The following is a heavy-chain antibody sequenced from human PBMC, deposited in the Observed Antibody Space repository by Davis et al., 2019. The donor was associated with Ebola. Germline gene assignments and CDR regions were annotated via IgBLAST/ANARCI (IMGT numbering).Heavy chain of an antibody. J-gene: IGHJ4*02. CDR3: AKRGYYDSSGYYSDVIRFDY. D-gene: IGHD3-22*01. V-gene: IGHV3-23*01. Sequence: SVKGRFTISRDNSKNTLYLQMNSLRAEDTAVYYCAKRGYYDSSGYYSDVIRFDYWGQGTLVTVSS.